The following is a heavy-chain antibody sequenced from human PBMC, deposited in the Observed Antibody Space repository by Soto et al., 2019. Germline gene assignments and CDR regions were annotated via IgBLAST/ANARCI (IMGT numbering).Heavy chain of an antibody. V-gene: IGHV4-30-2*01. J-gene: IGHJ6*02. CDR1: GGSVSSGGYS. CDR2: IYHSGGT. Sequence: SETLSLTCAVSGGSVSSGGYSRGWIRQPLGKGLEWIGYIYHSGGTYYNPSFEGRVTISLDGSQNQFSLKLESVSAADTAVYYCARSLLSRIRGATIPYYSVMDVWGQGTTVTVSS. D-gene: IGHD1-26*01. CDR3: ARSLLSRIRGATIPYYSVMDV.